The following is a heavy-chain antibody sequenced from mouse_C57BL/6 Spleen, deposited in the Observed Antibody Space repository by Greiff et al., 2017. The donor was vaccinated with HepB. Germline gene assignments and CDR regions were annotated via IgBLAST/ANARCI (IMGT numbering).Heavy chain of an antibody. V-gene: IGHV7-3*01. CDR3: ARVVTTPYYAMDY. Sequence: DVMLVESGGGLVQPGGSLSLSCAASGFTFTDYYMSWVRQPPGKALEWLGFIRNKANGYTTEYSASVKGRFTISRDNSQSILYLQMNALRAEDSATYYCARVVTTPYYAMDYWGQGTSVTVSS. J-gene: IGHJ4*01. D-gene: IGHD2-5*01. CDR2: IRNKANGYTT. CDR1: GFTFTDYY.